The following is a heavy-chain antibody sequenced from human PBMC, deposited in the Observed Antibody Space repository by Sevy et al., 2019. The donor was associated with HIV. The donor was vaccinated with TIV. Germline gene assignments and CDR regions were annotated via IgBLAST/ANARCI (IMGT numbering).Heavy chain of an antibody. V-gene: IGHV3-21*01. J-gene: IGHJ1*01. D-gene: IGHD1-26*01. CDR2: IRSGSTDI. CDR3: ARADEWELVEYFQH. Sequence: GGSLRLSCAASGFTFSSYNMNWVRQAPGRGLEWVSSIRSGSTDIYYADSVKGRFTISRDNAKNSLYLQMNSLRAEDTAVYYCARADEWELVEYFQHWGQGTLVTVSS. CDR1: GFTFSSYN.